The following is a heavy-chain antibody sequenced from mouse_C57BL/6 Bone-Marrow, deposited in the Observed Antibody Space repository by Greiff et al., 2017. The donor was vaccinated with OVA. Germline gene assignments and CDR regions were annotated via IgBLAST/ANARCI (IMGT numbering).Heavy chain of an antibody. CDR1: GYTFTSYD. CDR3: ARSRYGYFDY. V-gene: IGHV1-85*01. J-gene: IGHJ2*01. D-gene: IGHD2-10*02. CDR2: IYPRDGST. Sequence: VKLVESGPELVKPGASVKLSCKASGYTFTSYDINWVKQRPGPGLEWIGWIYPRDGSTTYNEKFKGKATFTVDTSSITAYMELHSLTSEDSAVYFCARSRYGYFDYWGQGTTLTVSS.